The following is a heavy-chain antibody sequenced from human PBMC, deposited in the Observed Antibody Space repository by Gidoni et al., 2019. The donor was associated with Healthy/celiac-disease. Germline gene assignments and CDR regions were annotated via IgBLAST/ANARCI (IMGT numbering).Heavy chain of an antibody. CDR2: ISWNSGSI. CDR3: AKDNYMDV. CDR1: GFTFDDYA. Sequence: EVQLVESGGGLVQPGRSLRLSCAAPGFTFDDYAMHWVRQAPGKGLEWVSGISWNSGSIGYADSVKGRFTISRDNAKNSLYLQMNSLRAEDTALYYCAKDNYMDVWGKGTTVTVSS. J-gene: IGHJ6*03. V-gene: IGHV3-9*01.